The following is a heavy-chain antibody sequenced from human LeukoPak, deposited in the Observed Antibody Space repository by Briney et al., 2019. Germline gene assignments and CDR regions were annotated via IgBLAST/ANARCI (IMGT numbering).Heavy chain of an antibody. CDR3: ARDFDTFGGVMNNWFDP. V-gene: IGHV3-33*01. J-gene: IGHJ5*02. Sequence: PGRSLRLSCAASGFTFSIYGMHWVRQAPGKGLEWVAIIWYDGSKKYYADSVKGRFTISRDDSKNTLYLQMNSLRAEDTAVYYCARDFDTFGGVMNNWFDPWGQGTLVTVSS. D-gene: IGHD3-16*01. CDR1: GFTFSIYG. CDR2: IWYDGSKK.